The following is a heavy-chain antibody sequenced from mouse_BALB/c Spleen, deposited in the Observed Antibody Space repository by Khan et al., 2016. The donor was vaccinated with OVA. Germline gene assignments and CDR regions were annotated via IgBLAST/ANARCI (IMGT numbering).Heavy chain of an antibody. D-gene: IGHD3-1*01. CDR2: INYSGTT. CDR3: VRDRAAWYFDV. J-gene: IGHJ1*01. V-gene: IGHV3-2*02. CDR1: GYSITSDYA. Sequence: EVQLQESGPGLVKPSQSLSLTCTVTGYSITSDYAWYWIRQFPGNKLEWMGYINYSGTTGYNPSLKSRISISRDTSKNQLFLQLNSVTTEDTATYYCVRDRAAWYFDVWGAGTTVTVSS.